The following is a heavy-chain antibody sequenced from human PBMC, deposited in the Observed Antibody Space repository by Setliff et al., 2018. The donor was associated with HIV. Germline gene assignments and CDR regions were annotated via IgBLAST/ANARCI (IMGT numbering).Heavy chain of an antibody. Sequence: SETLSLTCTVSGGSIRSGNYYWSWIRQPPGKGLEWIGYIYDSGRTYYNPSLKSRVTISVDTSKNQFSLKLSSVTAADTTVYYCARDRENYYDSTGAFDIWGQGTMVTVSS. J-gene: IGHJ3*02. CDR1: GGSIRSGNYY. D-gene: IGHD3-22*01. V-gene: IGHV4-30-4*08. CDR3: ARDRENYYDSTGAFDI. CDR2: IYDSGRT.